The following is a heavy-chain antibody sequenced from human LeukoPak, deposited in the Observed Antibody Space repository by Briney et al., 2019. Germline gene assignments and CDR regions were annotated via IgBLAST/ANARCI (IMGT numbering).Heavy chain of an antibody. CDR2: IVVGSGNT. V-gene: IGHV1-58*01. Sequence: SVKVSCKASGFTFTSSAVQWVRQARGQRLEWIGWIVVGSGNTNYAQEFQERVTITRDMSTSTAYMELSSLRSEDTAVYYCAAGVGPCDPGDSAFDIWGQGTMVTVSS. J-gene: IGHJ3*02. D-gene: IGHD2-15*01. CDR1: GFTFTSSA. CDR3: AAGVGPCDPGDSAFDI.